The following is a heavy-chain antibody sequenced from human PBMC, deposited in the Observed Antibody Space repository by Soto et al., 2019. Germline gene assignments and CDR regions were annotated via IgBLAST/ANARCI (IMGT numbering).Heavy chain of an antibody. V-gene: IGHV3-30-3*01. CDR2: ISYDGSNK. J-gene: IGHJ6*02. CDR1: GFTFSSYA. Sequence: QVQLVESGGGVVQPGRSLRLSCAASGFTFSSYAMHWVRQAPGKGLEWVAVISYDGSNKYYADSVKGRFTISRDNSKNTLYRQMNSLRAEDTAVYYCARGGATGSYYYYGMDVWGQGTTVTVSS. D-gene: IGHD1-1*01. CDR3: ARGGATGSYYYYGMDV.